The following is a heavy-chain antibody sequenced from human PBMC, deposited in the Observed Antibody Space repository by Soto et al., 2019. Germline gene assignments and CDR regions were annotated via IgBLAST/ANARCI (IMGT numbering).Heavy chain of an antibody. J-gene: IGHJ4*02. V-gene: IGHV1-69*01. CDR1: GGTFSSYA. CDR2: IIPIFGTA. D-gene: IGHD3-22*01. CDR3: ARALGYYDSSGYYIPYYFDY. Sequence: QVQLVQSGAEVKKPGSSVKVSCKASGGTFSSYAISWVRQAPGQGLEWMGGIIPIFGTANYARKFQGRVTITADESTSTAYMELSSLRSEDTAVYYCARALGYYDSSGYYIPYYFDYWGQGTLVTVSS.